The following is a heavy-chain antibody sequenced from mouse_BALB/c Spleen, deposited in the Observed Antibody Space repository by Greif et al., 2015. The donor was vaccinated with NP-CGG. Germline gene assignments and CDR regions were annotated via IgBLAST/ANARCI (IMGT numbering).Heavy chain of an antibody. CDR1: GFSLTGYG. D-gene: IGHD1-1*02. Sequence: VQLQQSGPGLVAPSQSLSITCTVSGFSLTGYGVNWVRQPPGKGLEWLGMIWGDGSTDYNSALKSRLSISKDNSKSQVFLKMNSLQTDDTARYYCARHYAHYAMDYWGQGTSVPVSS. J-gene: IGHJ4*01. CDR3: ARHYAHYAMDY. V-gene: IGHV2-6-7*01. CDR2: IWGDGST.